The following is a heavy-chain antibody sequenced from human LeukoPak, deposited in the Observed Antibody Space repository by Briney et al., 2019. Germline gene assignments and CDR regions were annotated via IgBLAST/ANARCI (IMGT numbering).Heavy chain of an antibody. D-gene: IGHD6-19*01. CDR2: IFYSGST. Sequence: SETLSPTCTVSGGSISTSNYYWGWIRQPPGKGLEWIGNIFYSGSTYYSPSLKSRVTISVDTSKNQFSLKLSSVTAADTAVYYCARHKYSSGWPPEGAYIWGQGTMVTVSS. J-gene: IGHJ3*02. CDR1: GGSISTSNYY. V-gene: IGHV4-39*01. CDR3: ARHKYSSGWPPEGAYI.